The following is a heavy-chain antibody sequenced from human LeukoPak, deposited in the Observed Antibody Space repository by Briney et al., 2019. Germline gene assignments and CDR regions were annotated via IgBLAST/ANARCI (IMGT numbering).Heavy chain of an antibody. V-gene: IGHV3-7*01. Sequence: PGGSLRLSCAASGFTFSSYWMSWVRQAPGKGLEWVTNIKQDGSEKYYVDSVKGRFTISRDNAKNSLYLQMNSLRAEDTAVYYCARLVAVVVAAGGYYYYYMDVWGKGTTVTVSS. J-gene: IGHJ6*03. CDR2: IKQDGSEK. CDR3: ARLVAVVVAAGGYYYYYMDV. CDR1: GFTFSSYW. D-gene: IGHD2-15*01.